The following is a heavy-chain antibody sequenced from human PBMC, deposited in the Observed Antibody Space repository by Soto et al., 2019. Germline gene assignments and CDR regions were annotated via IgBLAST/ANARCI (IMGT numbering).Heavy chain of an antibody. CDR2: IYYIGRT. Sequence: SVTLSLTCTVSGGSISSSSYYWGWIRQPPGKGLAWIGSIYYIGRTYYNPSLKSRVTISVDTSKNQLSLTLSSVTAADTDVYYCARHRMFWKQLANCDYLGQGTLLTLSS. J-gene: IGHJ4*02. CDR1: GGSISSSSYY. CDR3: ARHRMFWKQLANCDY. D-gene: IGHD6-13*01. V-gene: IGHV4-39*01.